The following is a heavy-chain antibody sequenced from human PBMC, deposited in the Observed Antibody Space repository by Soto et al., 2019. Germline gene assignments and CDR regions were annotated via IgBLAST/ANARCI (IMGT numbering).Heavy chain of an antibody. D-gene: IGHD5-18*01. V-gene: IGHV4-4*02. Sequence: QVQLQESGPGLVKPSGTLSLTCAVSSGSISSSNWWSWVRQPPGKGLEWIGEIYHSGSTNYNPSLKSRVTISVDKSKNQFSLKLSSVTAADTAVYYCARGQGPYSYGYSVLYYYYMDVWGKGTTVTVSS. CDR1: SGSISSSNW. J-gene: IGHJ6*03. CDR3: ARGQGPYSYGYSVLYYYYMDV. CDR2: IYHSGST.